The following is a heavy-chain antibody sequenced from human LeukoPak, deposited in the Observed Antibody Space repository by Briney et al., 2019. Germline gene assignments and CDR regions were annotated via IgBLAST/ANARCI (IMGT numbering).Heavy chain of an antibody. V-gene: IGHV3-48*01. CDR3: VREFRIILDY. J-gene: IGHJ4*02. D-gene: IGHD1-14*01. Sequence: AGGSLRLSCVASGFRFSAYSMNWVRQAPGKGLEWVSYISDSANTKYYADSVKGRFTISRDNAKNSVDLQMNSLRAEDTAVYFCVREFRIILDYWGQGTLVSVSS. CDR2: ISDSANTK. CDR1: GFRFSAYS.